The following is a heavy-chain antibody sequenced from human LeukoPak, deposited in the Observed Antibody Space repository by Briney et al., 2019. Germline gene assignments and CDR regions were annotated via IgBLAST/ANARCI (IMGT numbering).Heavy chain of an antibody. CDR2: IYYSGGT. D-gene: IGHD5-12*01. CDR3: ARVLSGYDFDY. J-gene: IGHJ4*02. CDR1: GGSISSYY. V-gene: IGHV4-59*01. Sequence: SETLSLTCTVSGGSISSYYWSWIRQHPGKGLEGIGYIYYSGGTNYNPSLKSRVTISVDTSKDQFSLKLSSVTAADKAVYYCARVLSGYDFDYWGQGTLVTVSS.